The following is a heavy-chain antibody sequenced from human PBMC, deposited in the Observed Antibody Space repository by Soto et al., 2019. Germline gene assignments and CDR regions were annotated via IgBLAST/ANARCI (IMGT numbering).Heavy chain of an antibody. J-gene: IGHJ6*03. CDR1: GGSISSYY. CDR2: IYYSGST. CDR3: ARVLYYYGSGSYYNSYYMDV. D-gene: IGHD3-10*01. Sequence: SETLSLTCTVSGGSISSYYWSWIRQPPGKGLEWIGYIYYSGSTNYNPSLKSRVTISVDTSKNQFSLKLSSVTAADTAVYYCARVLYYYGSGSYYNSYYMDVRGKGTPVT. V-gene: IGHV4-59*01.